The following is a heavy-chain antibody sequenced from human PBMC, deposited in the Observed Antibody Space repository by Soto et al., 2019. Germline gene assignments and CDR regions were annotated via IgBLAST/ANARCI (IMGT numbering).Heavy chain of an antibody. Sequence: QEQLVQSGAEVKKPGSSVKVSCKASGGIFSSYAISWVRQAPGQGLEWMGGIIPIFGTANYAQKFQGRVTITVDNYTNTAYMELMSLKAEGTAIYYCKRGGSACVWCNEFWCQRTL. CDR1: GGIFSSYA. CDR2: IIPIFGTA. D-gene: IGHD2-21*01. CDR3: KRGGSACVWCNEF. J-gene: IGHJ4*02. V-gene: IGHV1-69*06.